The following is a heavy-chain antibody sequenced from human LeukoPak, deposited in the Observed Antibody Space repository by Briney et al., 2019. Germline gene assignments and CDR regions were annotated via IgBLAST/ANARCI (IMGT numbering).Heavy chain of an antibody. J-gene: IGHJ4*02. D-gene: IGHD1-7*01. CDR1: GFTFDDYA. CDR2: ISADGGTT. Sequence: GRSLTLSCAASGFTFDDYAIHWVSQAPREGMEGVSLISADGGTTYYADSVKGRFTIARDNGKNSLYLQMNSLRTEDTALHYCAGYNWNYYFDYWGQGTLVTVSS. V-gene: IGHV3-43*02. CDR3: AGYNWNYYFDY.